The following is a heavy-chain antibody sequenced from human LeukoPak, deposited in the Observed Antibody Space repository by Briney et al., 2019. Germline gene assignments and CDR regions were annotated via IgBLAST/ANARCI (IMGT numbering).Heavy chain of an antibody. V-gene: IGHV3-64D*06. CDR2: ISSNGGST. D-gene: IGHD2-2*01. CDR3: VKGHIVVVPAAIEAFDI. J-gene: IGHJ3*02. CDR1: GFTFSSYA. Sequence: GGSLRLSWSASGFTFSSYAMHWVRQAPVKGLEYVSAISSNGGSTYYADSVKGRFTISRDNSKNTLYLQMSSLRAEDTAVYYCVKGHIVVVPAAIEAFDIWGQGTMVTVSS.